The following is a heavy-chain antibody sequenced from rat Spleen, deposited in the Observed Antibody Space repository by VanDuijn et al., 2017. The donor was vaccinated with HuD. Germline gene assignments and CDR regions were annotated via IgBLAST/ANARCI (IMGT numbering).Heavy chain of an antibody. CDR2: IKTDGYST. D-gene: IGHD1-4*01. CDR3: ARHEVPGDY. V-gene: IGHV5-58*01. J-gene: IGHJ2*01. Sequence: EVRLVATGGGLVQPGRSLKLSCVASGFTFSSYWMYWIRQAPGKGLEWVSSIKTDGYSTHYADSVEGRFTISRDNAKSTLYLQIDSLGSEDTATYFCARHEVPGDYWGQGVMVTVSS. CDR1: GFTFSSYW.